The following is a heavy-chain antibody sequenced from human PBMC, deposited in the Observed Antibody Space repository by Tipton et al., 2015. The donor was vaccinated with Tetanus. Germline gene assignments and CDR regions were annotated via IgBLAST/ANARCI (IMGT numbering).Heavy chain of an antibody. CDR1: GFIFSDSY. J-gene: IGHJ4*02. CDR3: ARDGAFDY. CDR2: ISSSGSTT. V-gene: IGHV3-11*04. D-gene: IGHD3-16*01. Sequence: SLRLSCAASGFIFSDSYMGWVRRAPGKGLEWVSFISSSGSTTDYADSVKGRFTISRDNFKNTLYLQMNSLRAEDTAVYYRARDGAFDYWGQGTLVTVSS.